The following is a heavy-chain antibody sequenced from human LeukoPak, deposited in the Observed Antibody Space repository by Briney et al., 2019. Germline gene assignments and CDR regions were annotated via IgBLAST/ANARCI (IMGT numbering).Heavy chain of an antibody. V-gene: IGHV6-1*01. CDR2: TYYRSKWYN. Sequence: SQTLSLTCAISGDSVSSNSAAWNWIRQSPSRGLEWLGRTYYRSKWYNDYAVSVKSRITINPGTSKNQFSLQLNSVTPEDTAVYYCASLAAAGEKGVDYWGQGTLVTVSS. CDR1: GDSVSSNSAA. J-gene: IGHJ4*02. D-gene: IGHD6-13*01. CDR3: ASLAAAGEKGVDY.